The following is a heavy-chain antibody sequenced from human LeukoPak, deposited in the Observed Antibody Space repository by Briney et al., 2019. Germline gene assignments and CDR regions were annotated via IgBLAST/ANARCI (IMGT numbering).Heavy chain of an antibody. CDR3: ARVGVDYSGNIIKYFFDY. J-gene: IGHJ4*02. Sequence: SETLSLTCTVSGGSISSYQWSWIRQPPGKGPEWIGNIYYSGSANYNPSLKSRVTISVDTSKNQFSLKLSPVTAADTAVYYCARVGVDYSGNIIKYFFDYWGQGTLVTVSS. D-gene: IGHD4-23*01. CDR2: IYYSGSA. V-gene: IGHV4-59*01. CDR1: GGSISSYQ.